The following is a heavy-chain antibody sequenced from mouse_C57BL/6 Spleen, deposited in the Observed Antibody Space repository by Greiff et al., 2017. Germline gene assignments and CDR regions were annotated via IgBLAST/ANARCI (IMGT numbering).Heavy chain of an antibody. Sequence: EVMLVESEGGLVQPGSSMKLSCTASGFTFSDYYMAWVRQVPEKGLEWVANITYDGSSTYYLDSLKSRLIISRDNAKNILYLQMSSLKSEDTATYYCARDEIYYDGSSYYAKDYWGQGTSVTVSS. D-gene: IGHD1-1*01. J-gene: IGHJ4*01. CDR3: ARDEIYYDGSSYYAKDY. V-gene: IGHV5-16*01. CDR2: ITYDGSST. CDR1: GFTFSDYY.